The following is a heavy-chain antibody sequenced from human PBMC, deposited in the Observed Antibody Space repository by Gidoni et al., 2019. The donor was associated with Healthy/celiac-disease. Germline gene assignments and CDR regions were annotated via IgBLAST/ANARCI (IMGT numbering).Heavy chain of an antibody. CDR1: GGSISSYY. Sequence: QVQLQASGPGLAKPSETLSLTCPVSGGSISSYYWRWIRQPPGKGLEWIGYIYYSGSTNYNPSLKSRVTISVDTCKNQFSLKLSSVTAADTAVYYCARGRYYDFWSGSPSWFDPWGQGTLVTVSS. CDR2: IYYSGST. V-gene: IGHV4-59*01. CDR3: ARGRYYDFWSGSPSWFDP. J-gene: IGHJ5*02. D-gene: IGHD3-3*01.